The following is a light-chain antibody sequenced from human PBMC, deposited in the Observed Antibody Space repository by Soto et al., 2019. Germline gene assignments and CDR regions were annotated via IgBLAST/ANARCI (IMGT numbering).Light chain of an antibody. CDR3: QQTFAVPWT. CDR2: ATS. Sequence: DIQMTQSPSTLSAFVGDRVTITCRASQRVSTFLNWYQQKPGEAPSLLIYATSNLHSGVPSRFSGGGSETGFSLTISSLQSEDFATYYCQQTFAVPWTFGRGTRVEIK. V-gene: IGKV1-39*01. CDR1: QRVSTF. J-gene: IGKJ1*01.